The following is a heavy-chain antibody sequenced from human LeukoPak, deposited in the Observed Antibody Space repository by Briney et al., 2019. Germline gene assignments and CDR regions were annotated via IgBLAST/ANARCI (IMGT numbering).Heavy chain of an antibody. Sequence: GGSLRLSCAASVFTFTTYWMAWVRQAPGKGLEWVANIKGDESAKHQADSVKGRFTISRDNAQNSVYLQMSSLRVEDTAVYYCARDVGESLDYWGQGNLVTVSS. CDR3: ARDVGESLDY. CDR2: IKGDESAK. V-gene: IGHV3-7*01. CDR1: VFTFTTYW. J-gene: IGHJ4*02.